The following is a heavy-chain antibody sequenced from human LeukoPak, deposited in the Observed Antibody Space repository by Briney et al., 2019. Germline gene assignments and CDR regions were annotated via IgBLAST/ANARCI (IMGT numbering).Heavy chain of an antibody. CDR3: ARGEGNYFDY. CDR1: GGSISSYY. CDR2: ISTSGNT. J-gene: IGHJ4*02. Sequence: SETLSLTCTVCGGSISSYYWTWIRQPAGKGLEWIGRISTSGNTNYTPSLKSRVTMSVDTSRNQFSLKLTSVTAADAAVYSCARGEGNYFDYWGQGALVTVSS. V-gene: IGHV4-4*07.